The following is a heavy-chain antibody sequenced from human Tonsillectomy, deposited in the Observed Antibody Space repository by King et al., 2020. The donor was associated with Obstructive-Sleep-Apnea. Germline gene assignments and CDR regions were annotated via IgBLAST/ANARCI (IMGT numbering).Heavy chain of an antibody. Sequence: VQLVEAGGGLVQTGGCLRLSCAAFGFTFINYAMSWVRQARGKGVEWGLASNTGGASTYYADSAKGRFTISRDNSKNTLYLQMNSLRAEDTAVYYCAKRVDTAMVFDSWGQGTLVTVSS. D-gene: IGHD5-18*01. J-gene: IGHJ4*02. V-gene: IGHV3-23*04. CDR2: SNTGGAST. CDR1: GFTFINYA. CDR3: AKRVDTAMVFDS.